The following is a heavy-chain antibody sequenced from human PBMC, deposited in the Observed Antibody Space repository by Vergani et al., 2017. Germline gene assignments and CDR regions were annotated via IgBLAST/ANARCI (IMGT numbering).Heavy chain of an antibody. V-gene: IGHV4-38-2*01. D-gene: IGHD2-21*01. J-gene: IGHJ2*01. CDR3: ARSQGDYWYFDL. CDR1: GYSIGSGFY. Sequence: QVRLEESGPGLVKPSETLSLTCSVSGYSIGSGFYWAWFRQSPAEGLQWLTGIHNRGKTYHNPSLKSRVSASLDKAKNRFSLNLTSVTATDTAVYYCARSQGDYWYFDLWGPGSLVTVSS. CDR2: IHNRGKT.